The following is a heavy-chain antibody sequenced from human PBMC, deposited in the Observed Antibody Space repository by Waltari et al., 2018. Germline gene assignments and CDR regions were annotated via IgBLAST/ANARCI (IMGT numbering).Heavy chain of an antibody. CDR2: ISSRGSTI. D-gene: IGHD5-18*01. J-gene: IGHJ6*02. V-gene: IGHV3-48*03. CDR1: GFTFSSYE. CDR3: ATDTAMAEFYGMDV. Sequence: EVQLVESGGGLVQPGGSLRLSCAASGFTFSSYEMNWVRQAPGKGLDGGSYISSRGSTIYYADSVKVRFTISRDNAKNSLYLQMNSLRAEDTAVYYCATDTAMAEFYGMDVWGQGTTVTVSS.